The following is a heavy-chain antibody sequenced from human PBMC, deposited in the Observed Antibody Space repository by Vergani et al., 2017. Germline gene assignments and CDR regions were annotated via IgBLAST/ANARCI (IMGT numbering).Heavy chain of an antibody. Sequence: QVQLQESGPGLVKPSETLSLTCTVSGGSISSYYWSWIRQPPGKGLEWIGYIYYSGSTNYNPSLKSRVTISVDTSKNQFSLKLSSVTAADTAVYYCARAPAAPRGFRFCDYWGQGTLVTVSS. CDR3: ARAPAAPRGFRFCDY. D-gene: IGHD2-2*01. J-gene: IGHJ4*02. V-gene: IGHV4-59*01. CDR1: GGSISSYY. CDR2: IYYSGST.